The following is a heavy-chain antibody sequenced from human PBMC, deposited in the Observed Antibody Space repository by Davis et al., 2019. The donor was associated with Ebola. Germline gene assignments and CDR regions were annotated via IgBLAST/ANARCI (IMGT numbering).Heavy chain of an antibody. V-gene: IGHV4-4*07. CDR2: IYTSGST. J-gene: IGHJ4*02. Sequence: SETLSLTCTVSGGSISSYYWSWIRQPAGKGLEWFGRIYTSGSTNYNPSLKSRVTISVDTSKNQFSLKLSSVTAAETAVYYCARGRFGSDIVVVPAAIYFDYWGQGTLVTVSS. CDR3: ARGRFGSDIVVVPAAIYFDY. CDR1: GGSISSYY. D-gene: IGHD2-2*02.